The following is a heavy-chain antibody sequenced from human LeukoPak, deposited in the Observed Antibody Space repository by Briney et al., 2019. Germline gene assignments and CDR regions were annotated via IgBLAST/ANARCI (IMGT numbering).Heavy chain of an antibody. D-gene: IGHD2-2*01. Sequence: GRSLRLSCAASGFIFSNYGMHWVRQAPGKGLEWVAVTSYDGRNIFYADSVKGRFTISRDNSKNTLYLQMNSLRAEDTAVYYCAKDVVIVPAASRWFDPWGRGTLVTVSS. CDR1: GFIFSNYG. CDR3: AKDVVIVPAASRWFDP. CDR2: TSYDGRNI. V-gene: IGHV3-30*18. J-gene: IGHJ5*02.